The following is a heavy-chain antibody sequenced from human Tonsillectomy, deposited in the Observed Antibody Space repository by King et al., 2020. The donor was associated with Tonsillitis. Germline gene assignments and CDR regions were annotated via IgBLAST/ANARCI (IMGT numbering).Heavy chain of an antibody. D-gene: IGHD1-1*01. CDR3: ARLPNWNSGRAFDI. CDR2: INHSGST. J-gene: IGHJ3*02. CDR1: GDSFSDYY. V-gene: IGHV4-34*01. Sequence: VQLQQWGAGLLKPSETLSLTCAVYGDSFSDYYWSWIRQPPGKGLEWIGEINHSGSTSYYPSLQSRVTISVDTSKNQFSLKLSSVTAADTAVYYCARLPNWNSGRAFDIWGQGTVVTVSS.